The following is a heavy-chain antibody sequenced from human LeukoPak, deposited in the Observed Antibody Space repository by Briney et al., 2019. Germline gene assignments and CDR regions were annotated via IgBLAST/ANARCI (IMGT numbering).Heavy chain of an antibody. Sequence: PSETLSLTCAVYGGSFSGYYWGWIRQPPGKGLEWIGEINHSGSTNYNPSLKSRVTISVDTSKNQFSLKLSSVTAADTAVYYCARGEREMATIVDYWGQGTLVTVSS. J-gene: IGHJ4*02. CDR1: GGSFSGYY. CDR2: INHSGST. D-gene: IGHD5-12*01. V-gene: IGHV4-34*01. CDR3: ARGEREMATIVDY.